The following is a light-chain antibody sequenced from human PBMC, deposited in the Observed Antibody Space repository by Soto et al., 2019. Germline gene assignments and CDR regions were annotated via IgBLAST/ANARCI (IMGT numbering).Light chain of an antibody. CDR2: DVN. CDR1: SSDVGAYNY. Sequence: QSALTQPASVSGSPGQSITISCTGTSSDVGAYNYVSWYQQRPGKAPKLMIYDVNKRPSRVSNRFSGSKSGNTASLTISGLQAEDEADFYCTSYTPTSTLVFGGGTKLTVL. CDR3: TSYTPTSTLV. V-gene: IGLV2-14*01. J-gene: IGLJ2*01.